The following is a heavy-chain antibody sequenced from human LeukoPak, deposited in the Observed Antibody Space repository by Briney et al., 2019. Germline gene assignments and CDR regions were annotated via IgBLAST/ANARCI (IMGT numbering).Heavy chain of an antibody. J-gene: IGHJ5*02. Sequence: GESLKISCKGSGYSFTSYWIGWVRQMPGKGLEWMGIIYPGDSDTRCSPSFQGQVTISADKSISTAYLQWSSLKASDTAMYYCARRPGYCSGGSCHGWFDPWGQGTLVTVSS. CDR2: IYPGDSDT. CDR3: ARRPGYCSGGSCHGWFDP. D-gene: IGHD2-15*01. CDR1: GYSFTSYW. V-gene: IGHV5-51*01.